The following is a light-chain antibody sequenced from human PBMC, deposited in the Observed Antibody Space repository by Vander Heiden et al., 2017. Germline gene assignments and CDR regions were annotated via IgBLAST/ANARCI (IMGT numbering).Light chain of an antibody. Sequence: QSALTQPRSVSGSPGQSVTISCTGTSRYVGGYNYVSWYQQHPGKAPKRMIYDVSKRPSGVPDRFSGSKSGNTASLTISGLQAEDEADYYCCSYAGSYTLVFGGGTKLTVL. J-gene: IGLJ2*01. CDR1: SRYVGGYNY. V-gene: IGLV2-11*01. CDR3: CSYAGSYTLV. CDR2: DVS.